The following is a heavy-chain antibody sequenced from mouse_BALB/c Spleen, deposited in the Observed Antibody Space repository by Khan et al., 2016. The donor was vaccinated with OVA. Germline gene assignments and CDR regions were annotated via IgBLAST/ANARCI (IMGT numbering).Heavy chain of an antibody. Sequence: QVQLQQPGAELVRPGGSVKLSCKASGYSFTSYWMNWMKQRPGQGLEWIGIIHPSDSETRLNQRFRDKATLTVDNSSSTASMQLNSPTSEDSAVYYCARGTTTSYWYFDVWGAGTTVTVSS. CDR3: ARGTTTSYWYFDV. D-gene: IGHD1-1*01. CDR1: GYSFTSYW. CDR2: IHPSDSET. J-gene: IGHJ1*01. V-gene: IGHV1-61*01.